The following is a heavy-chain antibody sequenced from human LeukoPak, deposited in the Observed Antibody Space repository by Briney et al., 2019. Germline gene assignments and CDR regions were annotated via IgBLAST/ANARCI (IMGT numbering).Heavy chain of an antibody. J-gene: IGHJ5*02. V-gene: IGHV3-21*01. D-gene: IGHD4-17*01. Sequence: GGSLRLSCAASGFTFSGYCMNWVRQAPGKGLEWVSSISTSSSYIYYADSVKGRFTISRDNAKNSLYLQMSSLRAEDTAVYYCARVTRSPFGWFDPWGQGTLVTVSS. CDR1: GFTFSGYC. CDR2: ISTSSSYI. CDR3: ARVTRSPFGWFDP.